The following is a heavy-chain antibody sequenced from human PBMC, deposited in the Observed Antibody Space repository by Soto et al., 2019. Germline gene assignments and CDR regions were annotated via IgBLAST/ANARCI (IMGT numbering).Heavy chain of an antibody. D-gene: IGHD6-19*01. Sequence: LRLSWVASGFMFDSYAMNWVRQAPGKGLEWVSYISPGGDRIYYAESLKGRITISRDNARNSLSLQMNILSDEDTAVYYCTKSADSAGWGVDFWGQGTLVTVSS. CDR1: GFMFDSYA. V-gene: IGHV3-48*03. CDR3: TKSADSAGWGVDF. CDR2: ISPGGDRI. J-gene: IGHJ4*02.